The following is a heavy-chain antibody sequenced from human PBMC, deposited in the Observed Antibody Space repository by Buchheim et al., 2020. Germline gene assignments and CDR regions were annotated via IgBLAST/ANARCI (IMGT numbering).Heavy chain of an antibody. Sequence: EVQLVESGGGLVQPGRSLTLSCTPSGFTFGDYAMSWVRQAPGKGLEWVSAISGSGGSTYYADSVKGRFTISRDNSKNTLYLQMNSLRAEDTAVYYCAKEKHQDYGDYPSTLYYFDYWGQGTL. CDR3: AKEKHQDYGDYPSTLYYFDY. D-gene: IGHD4-17*01. CDR2: ISGSGGST. J-gene: IGHJ4*02. CDR1: GFTFGDYA. V-gene: IGHV3-23*04.